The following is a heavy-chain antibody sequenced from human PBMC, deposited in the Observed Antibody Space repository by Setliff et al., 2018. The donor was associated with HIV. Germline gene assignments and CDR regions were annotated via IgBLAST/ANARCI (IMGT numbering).Heavy chain of an antibody. CDR1: GGSVSSGSYY. V-gene: IGHV4-61*01. CDR3: ARGDYYSYYMDV. J-gene: IGHJ6*03. CDR2: IYYSGST. Sequence: PSETLSLTCTVSGGSVSSGSYYWSWIRQPPGKGLEWIGYIYYSGSTNYNPSLKSRVTISVDTSKNQFSLKLSSVTAADTAVYYCARGDYYSYYMDVWGKGTTVTSP.